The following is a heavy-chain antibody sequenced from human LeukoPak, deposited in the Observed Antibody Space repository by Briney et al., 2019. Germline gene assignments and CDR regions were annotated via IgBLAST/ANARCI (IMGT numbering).Heavy chain of an antibody. Sequence: PSETLSLTCAVSGGSISSGGYSWSWIRQPPGKGLEWIGYIYHSGSTYYNPSLKSRVTISVDRSKNQFSLKLSSVTAADTAVYYCARDGGHYYDSSGYYYEGDAFDIWGQGTMVTVSS. V-gene: IGHV4-30-2*01. D-gene: IGHD3-22*01. J-gene: IGHJ3*02. CDR2: IYHSGST. CDR3: ARDGGHYYDSSGYYYEGDAFDI. CDR1: GGSISSGGYS.